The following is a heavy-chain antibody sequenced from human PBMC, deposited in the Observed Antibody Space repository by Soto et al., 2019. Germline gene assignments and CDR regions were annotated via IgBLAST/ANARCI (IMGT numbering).Heavy chain of an antibody. Sequence: EVPLVESGGGLLQPGGSLRLSCAVSGSTFSNDWMHWVRQAPGKGLVWVSHINSDGSSTNYADFAKGRFTIARDNAKNTVYLQMNSLRADDTAVYYCARDRSYSLDVWGQGTTVTVSS. J-gene: IGHJ6*02. CDR2: INSDGSST. CDR1: GSTFSNDW. CDR3: ARDRSYSLDV. V-gene: IGHV3-74*01.